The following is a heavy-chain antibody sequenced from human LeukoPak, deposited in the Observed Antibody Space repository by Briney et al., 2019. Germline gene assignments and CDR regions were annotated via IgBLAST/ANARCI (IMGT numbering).Heavy chain of an antibody. CDR3: ARSYYYDSSAYSPDY. CDR1: GYTFTGYY. J-gene: IGHJ4*02. V-gene: IGHV1-46*01. D-gene: IGHD3-22*01. Sequence: ASVKVSCKASGYTFTGYYMHWVRQAPGQGLEWMGIINPSGGSTSYAQKFQGRVTMTRDTSTSTVYMELSSLRSEDTAVYYCARSYYYDSSAYSPDYWGQGTLVTVSS. CDR2: INPSGGST.